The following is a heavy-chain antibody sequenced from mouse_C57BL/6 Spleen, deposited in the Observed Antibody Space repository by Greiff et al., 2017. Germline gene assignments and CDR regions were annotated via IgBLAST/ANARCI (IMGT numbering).Heavy chain of an antibody. CDR3: AKKGNYGSSYEAMYY. V-gene: IGHV2-5*01. Sequence: VKLVESGPGLVQPSQSLSITCTVSGFSLTSYGVHWVRQSPGKGLEWLGVIWRGGSTDYNAAFMSRLSITKDNSKSQVFFKMNSLQADDTAIYYCAKKGNYGSSYEAMYYWGQGTSVTVSS. CDR2: IWRGGST. J-gene: IGHJ4*01. CDR1: GFSLTSYG. D-gene: IGHD1-1*01.